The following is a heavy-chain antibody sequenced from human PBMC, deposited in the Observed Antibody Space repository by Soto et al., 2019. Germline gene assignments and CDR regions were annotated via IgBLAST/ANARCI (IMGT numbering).Heavy chain of an antibody. J-gene: IGHJ2*01. D-gene: IGHD1-1*01. CDR2: INYSGST. CDR3: ARVWTFHWYFDL. Sequence: QVQLQESGPGLVKPSETLSLTCTVSGGSISSYYWSWIRQPPGKGLEWIGYINYSGSTNHNPSLKSRVTTSVDKSKNQFSLKLSSVTAADTAVYYCARVWTFHWYFDLWGRGTLVTVSS. V-gene: IGHV4-59*01. CDR1: GGSISSYY.